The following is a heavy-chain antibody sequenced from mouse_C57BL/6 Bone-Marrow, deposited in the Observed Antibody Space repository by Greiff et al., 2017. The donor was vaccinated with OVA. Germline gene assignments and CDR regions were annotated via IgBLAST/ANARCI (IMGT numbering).Heavy chain of an antibody. Sequence: QVQLQQPGPGLVQPSQSLSITCTVSGFSLTSYGVHWVRQSPGKGLEWLGVIWSGGSTAYNAAFISRLSISKDNSKSQVFFKMNSLQADDTAIYYCARKNYSNYAMDYWGQGTSVTVSS. V-gene: IGHV2-2*01. CDR3: ARKNYSNYAMDY. J-gene: IGHJ4*01. CDR1: GFSLTSYG. D-gene: IGHD2-5*01. CDR2: IWSGGST.